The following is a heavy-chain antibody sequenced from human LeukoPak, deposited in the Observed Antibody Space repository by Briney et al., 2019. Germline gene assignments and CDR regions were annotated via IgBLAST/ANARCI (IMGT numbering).Heavy chain of an antibody. Sequence: PGGSLRLSCAASGFTFSSYAMHWVRQAPGKGLEWVTVISYDGTNKYYTDSVKGRFTISRDNSKNTLYLQMNSLRAEDRAVYYCARDLDPSYYYGSGSLSPWGQGTLVTVSS. J-gene: IGHJ5*02. V-gene: IGHV3-30*04. CDR1: GFTFSSYA. CDR3: ARDLDPSYYYGSGSLSP. CDR2: ISYDGTNK. D-gene: IGHD3-10*01.